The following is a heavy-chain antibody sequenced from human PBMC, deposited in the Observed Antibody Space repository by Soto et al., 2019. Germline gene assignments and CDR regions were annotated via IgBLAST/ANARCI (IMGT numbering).Heavy chain of an antibody. V-gene: IGHV1-58*01. CDR1: GFTFTSSA. D-gene: IGHD5-18*01. CDR3: AALQARTRYSYGFFDY. CDR2: IVVGSGNT. J-gene: IGHJ4*02. Sequence: QMQLVQSGPEVKKPGTSVKVSCKASGFTFTSSAVQWVRQARGQRLEWIGWIVVGSGNTNYAQKFQERVTITRDMSTSTAYMELSSLRSEDTAVYYCAALQARTRYSYGFFDYWGQGTLVTVSS.